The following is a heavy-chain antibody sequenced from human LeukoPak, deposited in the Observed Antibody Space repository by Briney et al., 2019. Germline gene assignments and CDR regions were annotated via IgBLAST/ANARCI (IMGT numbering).Heavy chain of an antibody. V-gene: IGHV4-38-2*02. Sequence: SETLSLTCTVSGYSISSGDYWGWIRQPPGKGLEWIGTIHHSGSTYYNPSLKSRVIISVDTSKNHFSLKLSSVTAADTAVYYCARAQWELLADYFDYWGQGTLVTVSS. CDR2: IHHSGST. D-gene: IGHD1-26*01. CDR1: GYSISSGDY. J-gene: IGHJ4*02. CDR3: ARAQWELLADYFDY.